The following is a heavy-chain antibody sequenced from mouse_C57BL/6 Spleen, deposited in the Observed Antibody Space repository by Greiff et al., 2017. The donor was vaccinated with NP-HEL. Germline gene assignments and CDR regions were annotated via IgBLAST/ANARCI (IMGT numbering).Heavy chain of an antibody. Sequence: VQLQQSGAELVKPGASVKLSCKASGYTFTSYWMHWVKQRPGRGLEWIGRIDPNSGGTKYNEKFKSKATLTVDKPSSTAYLQLSCLTSEDSAVFYGARYYDGSTYGNDFDYWGQGTTLTVSS. V-gene: IGHV1-72*01. D-gene: IGHD1-1*01. CDR2: IDPNSGGT. J-gene: IGHJ2*01. CDR1: GYTFTSYW. CDR3: ARYYDGSTYGNDFDY.